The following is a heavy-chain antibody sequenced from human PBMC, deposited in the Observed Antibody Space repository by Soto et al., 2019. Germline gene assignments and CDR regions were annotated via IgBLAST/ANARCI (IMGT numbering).Heavy chain of an antibody. CDR1: GGSISSGGYS. Sequence: SETLSLTCAVSGGSISSGGYSWSWIRQPPGKGLEWIGYIHHSGSTYYNPSLKSRVTISVDRSKNQFSLKLSSVTAADTAVYYCARVPDRWGQGTLVTVSS. D-gene: IGHD2-2*01. CDR2: IHHSGST. CDR3: ARVPDR. V-gene: IGHV4-30-2*01. J-gene: IGHJ5*02.